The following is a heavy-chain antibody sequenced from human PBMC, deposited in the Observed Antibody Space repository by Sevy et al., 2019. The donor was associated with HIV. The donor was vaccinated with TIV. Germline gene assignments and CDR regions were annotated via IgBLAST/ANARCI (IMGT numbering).Heavy chain of an antibody. V-gene: IGHV4-31*03. CDR3: ARAGIGGAVGAYYYMDV. Sequence: SETLSLTCTVSGGSISSGGYYWSWIRQHPGQGLEWIGYIYYSGSTYYNPSLKSRVTITVDTSKNQYSLKLSSVTAGDTAVYYCARAGIGGAVGAYYYMDVWGKGTTVTVSS. J-gene: IGHJ6*03. CDR2: IYYSGST. D-gene: IGHD1-26*01. CDR1: GGSISSGGYY.